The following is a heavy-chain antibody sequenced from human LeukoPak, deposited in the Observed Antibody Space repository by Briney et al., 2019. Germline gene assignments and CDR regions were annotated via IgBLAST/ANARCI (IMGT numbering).Heavy chain of an antibody. V-gene: IGHV3-48*03. Sequence: PGGSLRLSCAASGFTFSSYEMNWVRQAPGKGLEWVSYISSSGSTIYYADSVKGRFTISRDNAKNSLYLQMNSLRAEDTAVYYCAKRKWELAYGAFDIWGQGTMVTVSS. D-gene: IGHD1-26*01. CDR1: GFTFSSYE. J-gene: IGHJ3*02. CDR3: AKRKWELAYGAFDI. CDR2: ISSSGSTI.